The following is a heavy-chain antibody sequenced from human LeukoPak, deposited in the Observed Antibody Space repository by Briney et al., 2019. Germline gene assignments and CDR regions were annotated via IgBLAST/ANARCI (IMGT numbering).Heavy chain of an antibody. J-gene: IGHJ6*03. CDR2: INPNSGGT. CDR3: ARALSTAVKGRKYYYYMDV. D-gene: IGHD4-11*01. V-gene: IGHV1-2*02. Sequence: ASVKVSCKASGYTFTGYYMHWVRQAPGRGLEWMGWINPNSGGTNYAQKFQGRVTMTRDTSISTAYMDLSRLRSDDTAVYYCARALSTAVKGRKYYYYMDVSGKGTTVTVSS. CDR1: GYTFTGYY.